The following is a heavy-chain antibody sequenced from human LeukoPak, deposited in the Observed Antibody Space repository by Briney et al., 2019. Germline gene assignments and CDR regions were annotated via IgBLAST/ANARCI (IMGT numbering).Heavy chain of an antibody. CDR2: MSPNNGDT. D-gene: IGHD1-1*01. Sequence: ASVKVSCKASGYTFTNYDINWVRQATGQGLEWMGWMSPNNGDTGYAQTFQGRVTITRDTSISTAYMELTSLTSEDTAVYFCARQWNWNQGGAFDIWGQGTMVTVSS. J-gene: IGHJ3*02. CDR1: GYTFTNYD. V-gene: IGHV1-8*03. CDR3: ARQWNWNQGGAFDI.